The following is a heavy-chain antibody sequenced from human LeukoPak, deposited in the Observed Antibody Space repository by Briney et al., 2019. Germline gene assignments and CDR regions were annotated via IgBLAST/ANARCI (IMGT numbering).Heavy chain of an antibody. D-gene: IGHD3-10*01. CDR3: ARGLLWFGESKPYYFDY. CDR2: SNHSGST. CDR1: GGSFSGYY. V-gene: IGHV4-34*01. Sequence: SETLSLTCAVYGGSFSGYYWSWIRQPPGKGLEWIGESNHSGSTNYNPSLESRVTISVDTSKNQFPLKLSPVTAADTAVYYCARGLLWFGESKPYYFDYWGQGTLVTVSS. J-gene: IGHJ4*02.